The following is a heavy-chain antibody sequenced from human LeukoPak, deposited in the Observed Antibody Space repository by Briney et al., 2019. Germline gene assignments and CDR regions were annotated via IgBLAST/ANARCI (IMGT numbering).Heavy chain of an antibody. CDR2: ISAYNGNT. CDR1: GYTFPSYG. V-gene: IGHV1-18*01. D-gene: IGHD6-6*01. Sequence: ASVNVSCKASGYTFPSYGISWVRQAPGQGLEGMGWISAYNGNTNYAQKLQGRVTMTTDTSTSTAYMELRSLRSDDTAVYYCARDFFDSSSSLFFDYWGQGTLVTVSS. CDR3: ARDFFDSSSSLFFDY. J-gene: IGHJ4*02.